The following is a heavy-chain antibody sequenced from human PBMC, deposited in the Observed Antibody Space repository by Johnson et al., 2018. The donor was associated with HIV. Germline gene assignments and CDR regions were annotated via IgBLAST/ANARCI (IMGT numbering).Heavy chain of an antibody. CDR2: IYSGGST. CDR1: GFIVSSNF. D-gene: IGHD1-26*01. CDR3: ARVRAGRENAFDI. J-gene: IGHJ3*02. V-gene: IGHV3-66*02. Sequence: EVQLVESGGGLVQPGGSLRLFCAASGFIVSSNFMRWVRQAPGQGLEWVSVIYSGGSTYYADSVKGRFTISRDNSKNTLSLQMNSPRVDDTAIYYCARVRAGRENAFDIWGQGTMVTVSS.